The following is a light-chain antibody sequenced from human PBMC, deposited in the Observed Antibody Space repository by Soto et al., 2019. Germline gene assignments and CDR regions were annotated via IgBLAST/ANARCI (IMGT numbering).Light chain of an antibody. CDR3: QHYNSYPWT. V-gene: IGKV1-5*01. J-gene: IGKJ1*01. Sequence: DIQMTQSPSTLSASVGDRVTITCRASQSISNYLAWYQQKPGKAPRLLIYDASSLESGVPSRFSGSGSGTEFTLTISSLQPDDFATYYCQHYNSYPWTFGQGTKVEIK. CDR1: QSISNY. CDR2: DAS.